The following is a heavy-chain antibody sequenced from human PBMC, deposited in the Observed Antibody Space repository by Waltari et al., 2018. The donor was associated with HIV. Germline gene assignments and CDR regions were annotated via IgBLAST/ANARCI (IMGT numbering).Heavy chain of an antibody. J-gene: IGHJ4*02. CDR1: GYTFTSHE. D-gene: IGHD4-17*01. CDR2: MNPSSGNT. CDR3: ARGPQDYPKYYFDY. V-gene: IGHV1-8*01. Sequence: QVHMVQSGAEVKKPGASLKVSGNASGYTFTSHETKRVRPGTGQGLEWLGWMNPSSGNTGYAQRFQGRVTMTRNTSISTAYMELSSLRSEDTAVYFCARGPQDYPKYYFDYWGQGTLVTVSS.